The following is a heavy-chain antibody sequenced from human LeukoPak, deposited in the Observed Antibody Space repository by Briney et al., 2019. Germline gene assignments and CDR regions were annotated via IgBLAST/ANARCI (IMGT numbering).Heavy chain of an antibody. CDR3: ANYGSVSYFAY. V-gene: IGHV3-23*01. CDR1: GFTFSSYA. D-gene: IGHD3-10*01. CDR2: ISGSGGGT. Sequence: PGGSLRLSCAASGFTFSSYAMSWVRQAPGRGLEWVSAISGSGGGTSYADSVKGRFTISRDNSKNTLYLQMISLRAEDTAVYYCANYGSVSYFAYWGQGTLVTVSS. J-gene: IGHJ4*02.